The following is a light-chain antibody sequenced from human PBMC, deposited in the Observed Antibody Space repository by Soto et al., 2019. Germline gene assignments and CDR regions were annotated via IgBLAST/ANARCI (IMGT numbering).Light chain of an antibody. Sequence: QSVLTQPASVSGSPGQSITISCTGTSGDIGGNNYVSWYQQHPGKAPKLMIYDVSDRASGASSRFSGSKSGNTASLTISGLQPEDEADYYCRSFTFTSTFFGTGTKVTVL. V-gene: IGLV2-14*03. CDR3: RSFTFTSTF. J-gene: IGLJ1*01. CDR1: SGDIGGNNY. CDR2: DVS.